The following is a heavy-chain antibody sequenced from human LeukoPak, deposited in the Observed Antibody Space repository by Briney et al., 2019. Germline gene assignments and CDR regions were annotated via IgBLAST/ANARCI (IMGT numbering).Heavy chain of an antibody. Sequence: PAETLSLNCAVYVGSLSGYYWRWIRQPPGKGLEWIGEITHSGSTNYNPSLKSRVTISVDTSKNQFSLKLSSVTAADTAVYYCARGQYYYGSGSYIDWGQGTLVTVSS. D-gene: IGHD3-10*01. V-gene: IGHV4-34*01. CDR2: ITHSGST. CDR1: VGSLSGYY. CDR3: ARGQYYYGSGSYID. J-gene: IGHJ4*02.